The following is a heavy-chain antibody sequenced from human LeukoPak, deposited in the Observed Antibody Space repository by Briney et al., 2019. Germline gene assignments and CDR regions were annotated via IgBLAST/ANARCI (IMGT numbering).Heavy chain of an antibody. CDR3: ARDVEATDAFDI. J-gene: IGHJ3*02. CDR2: ISAYNGNT. CDR1: GYTLTELS. D-gene: IGHD1-26*01. V-gene: IGHV1-18*01. Sequence: GASVKVSCKVSGYTLTELSMHWVRQAPGKGLEWMGWISAYNGNTNYAQKLQGRVTMTTDTSTSTAYMELRSLRSDDTAVYYCARDVEATDAFDIWGQGTMVTVSS.